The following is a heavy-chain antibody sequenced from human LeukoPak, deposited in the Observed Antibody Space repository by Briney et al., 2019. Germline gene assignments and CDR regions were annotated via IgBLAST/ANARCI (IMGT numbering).Heavy chain of an antibody. D-gene: IGHD2-21*02. CDR3: ARDLGVVVTVYYYYGMDV. J-gene: IGHJ6*02. CDR2: TYYRSKWYN. V-gene: IGHV6-1*01. Sequence: SQTLSLTCAISGDSVASNSAAWNWIRHSPSRGLEWLGRTYYRSKWYNDYAVSVKSRITINPDTSKNQFSLQLNSVTPEDTAVYYCARDLGVVVTVYYYYGMDVWGQGTTVTVSS. CDR1: GDSVASNSAA.